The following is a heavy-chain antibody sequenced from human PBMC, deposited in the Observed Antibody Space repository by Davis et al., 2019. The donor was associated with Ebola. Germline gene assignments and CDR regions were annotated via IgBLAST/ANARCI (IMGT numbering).Heavy chain of an antibody. V-gene: IGHV3-11*06. Sequence: GGSLRLSCAASGFTFSDYYINWIRQAPGKGLEWVSYISSTSGYTNYADSVKGRFTISRDNAKNLLYLQMNSLRAEDTAVYYCARDLYPDYGGNSFNYWGQGTLVTVSS. CDR2: ISSTSGYT. D-gene: IGHD4-23*01. CDR3: ARDLYPDYGGNSFNY. CDR1: GFTFSDYY. J-gene: IGHJ4*02.